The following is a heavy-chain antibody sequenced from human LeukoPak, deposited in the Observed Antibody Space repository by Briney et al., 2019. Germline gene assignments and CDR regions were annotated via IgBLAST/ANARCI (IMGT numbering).Heavy chain of an antibody. CDR2: IHYSGGT. CDR1: GDSISSYY. CDR3: ARERRGYSQVDY. J-gene: IGHJ4*02. V-gene: IGHV4-59*01. D-gene: IGHD5-18*01. Sequence: ASKTLSLTCTVSGDSISSYYWSWIRQPPGKGLEWSGYIHYSGGTTYNPYLKSRVTISVDRSKNQFSLKLSSVTAADTAVYYCARERRGYSQVDYWGQGTLVTVSS.